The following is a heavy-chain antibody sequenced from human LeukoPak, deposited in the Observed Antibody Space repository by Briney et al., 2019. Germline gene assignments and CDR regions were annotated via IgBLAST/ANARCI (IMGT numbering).Heavy chain of an antibody. CDR3: AKGHRSSTTCYHEN. V-gene: IGHV3-23*01. CDR2: ISSSGGTT. J-gene: IGHJ4*02. Sequence: GGSLRLSCEVSGFTFSSYAMTWVRQAQGKGLEWVSVISSSGGTTYYADSVKGRFTIFRDNSKDTLYLQMNSLRAEDTAVYYCAKGHRSSTTCYHENWGQGTLVTVSS. D-gene: IGHD2-2*01. CDR1: GFTFSSYA.